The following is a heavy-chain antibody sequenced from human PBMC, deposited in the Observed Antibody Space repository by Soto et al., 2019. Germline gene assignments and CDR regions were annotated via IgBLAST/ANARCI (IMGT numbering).Heavy chain of an antibody. J-gene: IGHJ4*02. D-gene: IGHD4-17*01. CDR3: ARVPTTVVTSLPPRKVYFDY. CDR1: GGTFSSYA. Sequence: VASVKVSCKASGGTFSSYAISWVRQAPGQGLEWMGGIIPIFGTANYAQKFQGRVTITADKSTSTAYMELSSLRSEDTAVYYCARVPTTVVTSLPPRKVYFDYWGQGTLVTVSS. V-gene: IGHV1-69*06. CDR2: IIPIFGTA.